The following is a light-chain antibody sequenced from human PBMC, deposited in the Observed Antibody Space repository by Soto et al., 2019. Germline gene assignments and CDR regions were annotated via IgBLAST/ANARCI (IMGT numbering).Light chain of an antibody. CDR3: QQRSYPIT. CDR1: QSLGSY. CDR2: DAS. J-gene: IGKJ5*01. V-gene: IGKV3-11*01. Sequence: ITLTQSPATLSLSPGESATLSCRASQSLGSYLAWYQQKPGQAPRLLIYDASHRATGIPVRFSGSGSESDFTLTISSLEPEDFAVYYCQQRSYPITFGQGTRLEIK.